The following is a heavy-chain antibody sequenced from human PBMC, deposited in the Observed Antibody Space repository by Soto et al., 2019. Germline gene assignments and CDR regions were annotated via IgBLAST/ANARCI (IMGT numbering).Heavy chain of an antibody. Sequence: SETLSLTCTVSGGSISSSSYCWGWIRQPPGKGLEWIGSIYYSGSTYYNPSLKSRVTISVDTSKNQFSLKLSSVTAADTAMYNCARTQGLKDFWDVYPYPFDYWGHGTPVTVSS. CDR1: GGSISSSSYC. CDR2: IYYSGST. CDR3: ARTQGLKDFWDVYPYPFDY. D-gene: IGHD3-3*01. J-gene: IGHJ4*01. V-gene: IGHV4-39*01.